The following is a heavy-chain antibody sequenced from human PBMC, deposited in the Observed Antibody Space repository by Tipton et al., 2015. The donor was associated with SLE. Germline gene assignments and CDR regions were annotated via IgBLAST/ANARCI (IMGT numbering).Heavy chain of an antibody. V-gene: IGHV4-38-2*01. CDR1: GYSISSGYY. Sequence: GLVKPSETLSLSCDVSGYSISSGYYWGWIRQSPGKGLEWIGSIYQSGKTYDNPSLKSRISMSIDTFKNQLFLRLSSVTAADTAIYYCARATRIIAATATSPHYFDFWGQGIQVTVSS. CDR2: IYQSGKT. D-gene: IGHD2-21*02. J-gene: IGHJ4*02. CDR3: ARATRIIAATATSPHYFDF.